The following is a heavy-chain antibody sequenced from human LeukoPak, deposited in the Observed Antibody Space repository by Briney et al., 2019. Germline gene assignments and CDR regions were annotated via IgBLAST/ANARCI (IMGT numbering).Heavy chain of an antibody. J-gene: IGHJ5*02. CDR3: ARELPHNWFDP. CDR1: GFTFDDYA. Sequence: GGSLRLSCAASGFTFDDYAMHWVRQAPGKGLEWVSGISWNSGSIGYADSVKGRFTISRDNAKNSLYLQMNSLRAEDTAVYYCARELPHNWFDPWGQGTLVTVSS. V-gene: IGHV3-9*01. CDR2: ISWNSGSI.